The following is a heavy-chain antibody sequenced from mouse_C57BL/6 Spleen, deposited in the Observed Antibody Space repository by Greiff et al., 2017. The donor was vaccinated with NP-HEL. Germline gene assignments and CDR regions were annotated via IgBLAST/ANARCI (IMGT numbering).Heavy chain of an antibody. CDR2: INYDGSST. V-gene: IGHV5-16*01. Sequence: EVKLVESEGGLVQPGSSMKLSCTASGFTFSDYYMAWVRQVPEKGLEWVANINYDGSSTYYLDSLKSRFIISRDNAKNILYLQMSSLKSEDTATYYCARGRPRGYWYFDVWGTGTTVTVAS. CDR3: ARGRPRGYWYFDV. J-gene: IGHJ1*03. CDR1: GFTFSDYY.